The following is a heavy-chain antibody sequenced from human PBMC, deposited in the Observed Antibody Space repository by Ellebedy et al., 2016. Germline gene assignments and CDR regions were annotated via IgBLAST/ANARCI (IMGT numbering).Heavy chain of an antibody. J-gene: IGHJ4*02. Sequence: ASVKVSXXVSGYTLTELSMHWVRQAPGKGLEWMGGFDPEDGETIYAQKFQGRVTMTTDTSTSTAYMELRSLRSDDTAVYYCARGEGRRLTGTPDYWGQGTLVTVSS. CDR1: GYTLTELS. CDR2: FDPEDGET. D-gene: IGHD1-7*01. V-gene: IGHV1-24*01. CDR3: ARGEGRRLTGTPDY.